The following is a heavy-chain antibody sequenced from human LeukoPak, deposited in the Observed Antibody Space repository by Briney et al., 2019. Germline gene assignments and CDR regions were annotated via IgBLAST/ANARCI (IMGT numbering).Heavy chain of an antibody. V-gene: IGHV4-38-2*01. J-gene: IGHJ3*02. CDR1: GYSISSGYY. Sequence: SETLSLTCAVSGYSISSGYYWGWIRQPPGKGLEWIGSIYHSGSTYYNPSLKSRVTISVDTSKNQFSLKLSSVTAADTAVYYCARTEDYGDYGDAFDIWGQGTMVTVSS. D-gene: IGHD4-17*01. CDR3: ARTEDYGDYGDAFDI. CDR2: IYHSGST.